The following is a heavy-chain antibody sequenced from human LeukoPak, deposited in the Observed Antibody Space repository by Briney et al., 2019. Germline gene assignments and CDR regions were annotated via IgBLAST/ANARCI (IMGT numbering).Heavy chain of an antibody. V-gene: IGHV3-7*01. CDR1: GFTFSRYW. J-gene: IGHJ6*02. Sequence: GGSLRLSCAASGFTFSRYWMSWVRQAPGKGLEWVANIKQDGSEKNFVDSVRGRLTISRDNAKNSLFLQMNSLRAEDTAVYYCAREGYSSSSIRITYGMDVWGQGTTVTVSS. D-gene: IGHD6-6*01. CDR3: AREGYSSSSIRITYGMDV. CDR2: IKQDGSEK.